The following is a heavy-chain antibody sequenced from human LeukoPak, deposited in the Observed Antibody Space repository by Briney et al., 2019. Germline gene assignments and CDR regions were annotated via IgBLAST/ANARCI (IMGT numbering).Heavy chain of an antibody. D-gene: IGHD1-26*01. Sequence: PGRSLRLSCAASAFTFSNYGMHSVRQAPGKGLEWVSVISYDGSNKYYADSVKGRFTISRDNSKTTLYLQMNSLRAEVTAMYYGAKNSGSTALWGQGTLVTVSS. V-gene: IGHV3-30*18. J-gene: IGHJ4*02. CDR2: ISYDGSNK. CDR1: AFTFSNYG. CDR3: AKNSGSTAL.